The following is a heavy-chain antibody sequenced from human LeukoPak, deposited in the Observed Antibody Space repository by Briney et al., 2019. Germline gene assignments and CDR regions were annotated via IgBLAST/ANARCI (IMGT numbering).Heavy chain of an antibody. CDR1: GFTFSNYN. J-gene: IGHJ1*01. V-gene: IGHV3-21*01. CDR3: ARAFSSGWSAEYFQH. Sequence: KSGGSLRLSCAASGFTFSNYNMNWVRQAPGKGLEWVSSISSSSSYIYYADSVEGRFTISRDNAKNSLFLQMNSLRAEDTAVYYCARAFSSGWSAEYFQHWGQGTLVTVSS. D-gene: IGHD6-19*01. CDR2: ISSSSSYI.